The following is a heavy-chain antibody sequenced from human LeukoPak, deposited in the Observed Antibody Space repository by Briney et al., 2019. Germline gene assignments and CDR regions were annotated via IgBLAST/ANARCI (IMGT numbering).Heavy chain of an antibody. CDR3: TKHGDRCHEY. Sequence: PSGTLSLTCTVSDYSINSGHWWSWVRQTPGKGLEWIGEIYRGGNTNYNPSLKNRVTLSVDQSKNQFSLNLNSVTAADTALYYCTKHGDRCHEYWGQGILVTVSS. J-gene: IGHJ4*02. CDR2: IYRGGNT. CDR1: DYSINSGHW. D-gene: IGHD2-21*02. V-gene: IGHV4-4*02.